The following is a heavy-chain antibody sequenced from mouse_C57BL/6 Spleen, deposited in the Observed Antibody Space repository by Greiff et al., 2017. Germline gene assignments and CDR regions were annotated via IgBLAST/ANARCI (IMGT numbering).Heavy chain of an antibody. V-gene: IGHV1-59*01. J-gene: IGHJ1*03. CDR1: GYTFTSYW. Sequence: QVQLQQPGAELVRPGTSVKLSCKASGYTFTSYWMHWVKQRPGQGLEWIGVIDPSDSYTNYNQKFQGKATLTVDTSSSTAYLQLSSLTSEDSAVYYCARGGITTVVATGGYFDVWGTGTTVTVSS. CDR2: IDPSDSYT. D-gene: IGHD1-1*01. CDR3: ARGGITTVVATGGYFDV.